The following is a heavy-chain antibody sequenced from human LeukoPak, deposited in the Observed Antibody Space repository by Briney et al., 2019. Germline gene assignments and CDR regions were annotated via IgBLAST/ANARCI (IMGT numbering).Heavy chain of an antibody. CDR2: IIPIFGTA. CDR1: GYTFTSYG. V-gene: IGHV1-69*05. CDR3: AARLPLTAFDP. D-gene: IGHD4/OR15-4a*01. Sequence: GASVKVSCKASGYTFTSYGISWVRQAPGQGLEWMGGIIPIFGTANYAQKFQERVTITRDMSTSTAYMELSSLRSEDTAVYYCAARLPLTAFDPWGQGTLVTVSS. J-gene: IGHJ5*02.